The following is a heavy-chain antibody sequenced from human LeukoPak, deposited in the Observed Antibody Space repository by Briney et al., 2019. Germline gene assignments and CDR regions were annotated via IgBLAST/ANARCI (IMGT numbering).Heavy chain of an antibody. Sequence: ASVKVSCKASGYTFTGCYMHWVRQAPGQGLEWMGWINPNSGGTNYAQKFQGRVTMTRDTSISTAYMELSRLRSDDTAVYYCARDGRDYYDSSGYYYGMDVWGQGTTVTVSS. J-gene: IGHJ6*02. V-gene: IGHV1-2*02. CDR2: INPNSGGT. D-gene: IGHD3-22*01. CDR1: GYTFTGCY. CDR3: ARDGRDYYDSSGYYYGMDV.